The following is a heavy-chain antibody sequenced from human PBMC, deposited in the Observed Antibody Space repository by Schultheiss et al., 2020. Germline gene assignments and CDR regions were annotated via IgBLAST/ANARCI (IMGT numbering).Heavy chain of an antibody. D-gene: IGHD6-13*01. J-gene: IGHJ6*02. CDR2: IYHSGST. CDR1: GGSISSGGYS. CDR3: ARAAAGSVDYYYGMDV. V-gene: IGHV4-30-2*01. Sequence: SETLSLTCAVSGGSISSGGYSWSWIRQPPGKGLEWIGYIYHSGSTYYNPSLKSRVTISVDRSKNQFSLKLSYVTAADTAVYYCARAAAGSVDYYYGMDVWGQGTTVTVSS.